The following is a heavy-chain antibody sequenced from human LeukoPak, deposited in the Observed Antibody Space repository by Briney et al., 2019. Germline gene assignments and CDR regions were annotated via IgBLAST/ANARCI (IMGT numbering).Heavy chain of an antibody. CDR1: GGSISSGSYY. CDR2: IYYSGST. V-gene: IGHV4-61*10. Sequence: SETLSLTCTVSGGSISSGSYYWSWIRQPAGKGLEWIGYIYYSGSTNYNPSLKSRVAISVDTSKNQFSLKLSSVTAADTAVYYCARVALGRNRYGAFDIWGQGTMVTVSS. CDR3: ARVALGRNRYGAFDI. J-gene: IGHJ3*02. D-gene: IGHD1-26*01.